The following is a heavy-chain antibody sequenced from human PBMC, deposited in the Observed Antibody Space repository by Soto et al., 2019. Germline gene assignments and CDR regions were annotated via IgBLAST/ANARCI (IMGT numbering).Heavy chain of an antibody. CDR1: RGTFRNYG. D-gene: IGHD2-15*01. V-gene: IGHV1-69*13. CDR2: IIPIFATA. J-gene: IGHJ4*02. Sequence: ASVKVSCKASRGTFRNYGINWVRQAPGQGFEWMGRIIPIFATANYAQKFQDRVTLTADESTSTAYMELSSLTSEDTAVYYCARDIDRDCNSGSCYSASWGQGTLVTVSS. CDR3: ARDIDRDCNSGSCYSAS.